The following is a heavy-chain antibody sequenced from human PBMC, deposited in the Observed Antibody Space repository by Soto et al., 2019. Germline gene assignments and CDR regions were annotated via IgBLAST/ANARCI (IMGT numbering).Heavy chain of an antibody. CDR2: ISAYNGNT. CDR1: GYTFTSYG. V-gene: IGHV1-18*01. J-gene: IGHJ6*02. Sequence: ASVKVSCKASGYTFTSYGISWVRQAPGQGLEWMGWISAYNGNTNYAQKLQGRVTMTTDTSTSTAYMELRSLRSDDTAVYYCARARGLYDFWSGYPYYYYGMDVWGQGTTVTVS. CDR3: ARARGLYDFWSGYPYYYYGMDV. D-gene: IGHD3-3*01.